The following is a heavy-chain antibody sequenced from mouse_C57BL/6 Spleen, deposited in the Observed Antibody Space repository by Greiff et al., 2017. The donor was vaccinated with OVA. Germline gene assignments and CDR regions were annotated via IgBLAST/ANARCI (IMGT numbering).Heavy chain of an antibody. D-gene: IGHD2-5*01. Sequence: VQLQQPGAELVRPGTSVKLSCKASGYTFTSYWMHWVKQRPGQGLEWIGVIDPSDSYTNYNQKFKGKATLTVDTSSSTAYMQLSSLTSEDSAVYYCARGGYSNWEYYFDYWGQGTTLTVS. V-gene: IGHV1-59*01. CDR3: ARGGYSNWEYYFDY. CDR2: IDPSDSYT. CDR1: GYTFTSYW. J-gene: IGHJ2*01.